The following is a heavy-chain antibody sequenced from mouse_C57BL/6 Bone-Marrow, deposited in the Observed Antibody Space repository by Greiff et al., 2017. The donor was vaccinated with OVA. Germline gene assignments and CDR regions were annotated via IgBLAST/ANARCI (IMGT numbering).Heavy chain of an antibody. CDR3: ARTGYPRAMDY. J-gene: IGHJ4*01. D-gene: IGHD2-2*01. V-gene: IGHV1-72*01. CDR2: IAPNSGGT. CDR1: GYTFTSYW. Sequence: VQLKQPGAELVKPGASVTLSCKASGYTFTSYWMHWVKQRPGRGLAWIGRIAPNSGGTKYNEKFKSKATLTVDKPSSTAYMQLSSLTSEDSAVYDCARTGYPRAMDYWGQGTSVTVSS.